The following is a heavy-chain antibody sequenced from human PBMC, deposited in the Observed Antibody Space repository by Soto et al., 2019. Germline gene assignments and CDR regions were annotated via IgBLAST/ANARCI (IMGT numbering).Heavy chain of an antibody. CDR2: INPNSGGT. CDR3: ARDRVPAAIYYYYYYGMDV. D-gene: IGHD2-2*02. CDR1: GYTFTGYY. Sequence: QVQLVQSGAEVKKPGASVKVSCKASGYTFTGYYMHWVRQAPGQGLEWMGWINPNSGGTNYAQKFQGWVTMTRDTSISTAYMELSRLRSDDTAVYYCARDRVPAAIYYYYYYGMDVWGLGTTVTVSS. J-gene: IGHJ6*02. V-gene: IGHV1-2*04.